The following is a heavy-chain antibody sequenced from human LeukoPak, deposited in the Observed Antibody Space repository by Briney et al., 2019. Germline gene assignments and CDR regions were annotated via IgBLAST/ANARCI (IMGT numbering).Heavy chain of an antibody. CDR2: IYYSGST. D-gene: IGHD5-24*01. CDR1: GGSISSYY. Sequence: SETLSLTCTVSGGSISSYYWSWIRQPPGKGLEWIGHIYYSGSTNYNPSLKSRVTISVDTSKNQFSLKLSSVTAADTAVYYCARAGDGYNYYYGMDVWGQGTTVTVSS. CDR3: ARAGDGYNYYYGMDV. J-gene: IGHJ6*02. V-gene: IGHV4-59*01.